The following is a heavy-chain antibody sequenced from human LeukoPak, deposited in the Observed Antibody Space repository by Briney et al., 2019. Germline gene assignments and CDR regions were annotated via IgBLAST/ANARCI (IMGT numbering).Heavy chain of an antibody. D-gene: IGHD1-26*01. J-gene: IGHJ3*02. CDR2: IYHSGST. CDR3: ARRANSGSTKGAFDI. CDR1: GGSISSGGYY. Sequence: SETLSLTCTVSGGSISSGGYYWSWIRQPPGKGLEWIGYIYHSGSTYYNPSLKSRVTISVDRSKNQFSLKLNSVTAADTAVYYCARRANSGSTKGAFDIWGQGTMVTVSS. V-gene: IGHV4-30-2*01.